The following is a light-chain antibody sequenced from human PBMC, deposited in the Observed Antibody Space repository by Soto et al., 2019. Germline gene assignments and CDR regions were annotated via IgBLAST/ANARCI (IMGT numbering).Light chain of an antibody. Sequence: QSALTQPPSASGSPGQSVTISCTGTSSDVGGYNYVSWYQQHPGKAPKLMIYEVNNRPLGVSNRFSGSRSGNTASLTISGLQAEDEADYYCSSYTNSNTLWVFGGGTKVTVL. V-gene: IGLV2-14*01. CDR3: SSYTNSNTLWV. CDR2: EVN. CDR1: SSDVGGYNY. J-gene: IGLJ3*02.